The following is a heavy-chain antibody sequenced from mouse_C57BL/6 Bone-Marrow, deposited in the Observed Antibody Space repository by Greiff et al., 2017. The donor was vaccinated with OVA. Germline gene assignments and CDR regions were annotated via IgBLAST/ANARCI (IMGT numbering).Heavy chain of an antibody. D-gene: IGHD1-1*01. V-gene: IGHV1-82*01. Sequence: VQLQQSGPELVKPGASVKISCKASGYAFSSSWMNWVKQRPGKGLEWIGRIYPGDGDTNYNGKFKGKATLTADQSSSTAYMQLSSLTSEDSAVYFCARGPTVVAPYYYAMDYWGQGTSVTVSS. J-gene: IGHJ4*01. CDR1: GYAFSSSW. CDR3: ARGPTVVAPYYYAMDY. CDR2: IYPGDGDT.